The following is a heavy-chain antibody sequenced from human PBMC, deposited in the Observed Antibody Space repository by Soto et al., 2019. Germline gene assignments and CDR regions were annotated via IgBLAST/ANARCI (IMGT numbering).Heavy chain of an antibody. Sequence: SETLSLTCTVPGGSISSGGYYWSWIRQHPGKGLEWIGYIYYSGSTYYNPSLKSRVTISVDTSKNQFSLKLSSVTAADTAVYYCAREHSSSWSPFDYWGQGTLVTVSS. CDR2: IYYSGST. J-gene: IGHJ4*02. V-gene: IGHV4-31*03. CDR3: AREHSSSWSPFDY. CDR1: GGSISSGGYY. D-gene: IGHD6-13*01.